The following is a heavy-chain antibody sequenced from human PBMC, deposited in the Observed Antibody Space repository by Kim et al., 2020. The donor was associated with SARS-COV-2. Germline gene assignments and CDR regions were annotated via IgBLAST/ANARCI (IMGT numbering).Heavy chain of an antibody. Sequence: GGSLRLSCAASGFTFSTYGMHWVRQAPGKGLEWVAVIWYDGSNAYYADSVKGRFSISRDKSKNTLYLQMNSLRAEDSAVYYCAKDHLAYCGGDCYDYGMDVWGQGTTVTVSS. CDR2: IWYDGSNA. J-gene: IGHJ6*02. CDR1: GFTFSTYG. V-gene: IGHV3-33*03. D-gene: IGHD2-21*02. CDR3: AKDHLAYCGGDCYDYGMDV.